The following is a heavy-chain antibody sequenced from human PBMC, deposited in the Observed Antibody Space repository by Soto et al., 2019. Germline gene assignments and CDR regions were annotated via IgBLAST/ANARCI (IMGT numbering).Heavy chain of an antibody. CDR1: GGSFSDFY. J-gene: IGHJ4*02. D-gene: IGHD6-25*01. V-gene: IGHV4-34*01. CDR2: INHSGST. Sequence: QVHLQQWGAGLLKPSETLSLTCAVYGGSFSDFYWNWIRQPPGKGLEWIGEINHSGSTNYNPSLKRRVTMSVDTSKNQFSLRLSSVTAADTAVYYCARVGTPRPFDSWGQGTLVTVSS. CDR3: ARVGTPRPFDS.